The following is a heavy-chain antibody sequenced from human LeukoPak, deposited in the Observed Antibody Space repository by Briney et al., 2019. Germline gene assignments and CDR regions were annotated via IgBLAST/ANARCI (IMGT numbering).Heavy chain of an antibody. D-gene: IGHD6-19*01. CDR1: GGSITSYY. V-gene: IGHV4-59*01. CDR3: TKATKWLAFDD. Sequence: SETLSLTCSVSGGSITSYYWSWIRQPPGKGLEYIGYMYNSGGTNYNPSLKSRVTISVGTSKNQFSLKLGSVTAADTAVYYCTKATKWLAFDDWGRGTLVTVSS. J-gene: IGHJ4*02. CDR2: MYNSGGT.